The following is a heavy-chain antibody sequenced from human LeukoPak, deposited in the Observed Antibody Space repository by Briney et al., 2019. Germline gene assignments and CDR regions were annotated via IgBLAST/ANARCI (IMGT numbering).Heavy chain of an antibody. CDR3: ATGPVYWGSGSYTNEAYYFDY. J-gene: IGHJ4*02. V-gene: IGHV4-59*01. CDR2: IYYSGST. D-gene: IGHD3-10*01. CDR1: GGSISSYY. Sequence: PSETLSLTCTVSGGSISSYYWSWIRQPPGKGLEWIGYIYYSGSTNYNPSLKSRVTISVDTSKNQFSLKLSSVTAADTAVYYCATGPVYWGSGSYTNEAYYFDYWGQGTLVTVSS.